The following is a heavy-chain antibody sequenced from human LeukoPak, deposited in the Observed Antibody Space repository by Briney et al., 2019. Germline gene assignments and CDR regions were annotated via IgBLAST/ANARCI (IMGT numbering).Heavy chain of an antibody. V-gene: IGHV1-18*01. Sequence: VASVKVSCKASGYTFTSYGISWVRQAPGQGLEWMGWISAYNGNTNYAQKLQGRVTMTTDTSTSTAYMELRSLRSDDTAVYYCARAYGSSWPNNGDCYWGQGTLVTVSS. J-gene: IGHJ4*02. CDR2: ISAYNGNT. CDR3: ARAYGSSWPNNGDCY. D-gene: IGHD4-17*01. CDR1: GYTFTSYG.